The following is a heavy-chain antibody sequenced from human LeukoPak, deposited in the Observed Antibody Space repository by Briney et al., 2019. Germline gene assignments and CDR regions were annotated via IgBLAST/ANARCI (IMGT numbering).Heavy chain of an antibody. CDR3: ARDFATGRYSYGRTFDY. CDR1: RFTFSTYW. V-gene: IGHV3-74*01. D-gene: IGHD5-18*01. CDR2: INSDGSST. Sequence: GGSLRLSCAASRFTFSTYWMHWVRQAPGKGLVWVSRINSDGSSTGYADSVKGRFTISRDNAKNSLYLQMNSLRAEDTAVYYCARDFATGRYSYGRTFDYWGQGTLVTVSS. J-gene: IGHJ4*02.